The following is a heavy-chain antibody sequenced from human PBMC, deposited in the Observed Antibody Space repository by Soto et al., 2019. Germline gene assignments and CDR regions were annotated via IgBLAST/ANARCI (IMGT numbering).Heavy chain of an antibody. Sequence: QVQLVQSGAEVKKPGASVKVSCMASGYTFTNYDINWVRQATGQGLEWMGWMNPNSGNTGYAQKFQGRVTMTRNTSISKAYMELSSLRSEDTDVDDCARGLYAFYVWGHGTMVTVSS. CDR2: MNPNSGNT. CDR1: GYTFTNYD. J-gene: IGHJ3*01. V-gene: IGHV1-8*01. CDR3: ARGLYAFYV.